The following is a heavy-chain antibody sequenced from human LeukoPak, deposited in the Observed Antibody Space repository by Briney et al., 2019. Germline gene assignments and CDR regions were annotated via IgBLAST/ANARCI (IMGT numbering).Heavy chain of an antibody. V-gene: IGHV1-46*03. CDR1: GYTFTSYY. Sequence: ASVKVSCKASGYTFTSYYMHWVRQAPGQGLEWMGIINPSSGSTSYAQKFQGRVTMTRDTPTSTVYMELSSLRSEDTAVYYCAREVLGLRCWDYWGQGTLVTASS. CDR3: AREVLGLRCWDY. J-gene: IGHJ4*02. CDR2: INPSSGST. D-gene: IGHD3-10*02.